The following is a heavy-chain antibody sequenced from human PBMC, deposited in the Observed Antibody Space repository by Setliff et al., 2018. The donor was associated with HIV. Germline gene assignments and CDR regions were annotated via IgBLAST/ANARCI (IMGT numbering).Heavy chain of an antibody. CDR1: GDSITRGYY. CDR2: ISHIGST. V-gene: IGHV4-38-2*02. D-gene: IGHD3-10*01. J-gene: IGHJ4*02. CDR3: SRQGYLGSGNPIPFDY. Sequence: PSETLSLTCTVSGDSITRGYYWGWVRQPPGKGLEWIGCISHIGSTYYNPSLKSRLILSIDTSAGRFSLKLKSVAATDTAVYYCSRQGYLGSGNPIPFDYWGPGTLVTVS.